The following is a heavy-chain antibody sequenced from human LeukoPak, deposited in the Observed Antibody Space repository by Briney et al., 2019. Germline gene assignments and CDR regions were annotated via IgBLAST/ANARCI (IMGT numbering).Heavy chain of an antibody. CDR2: IIPIFGTA. CDR1: GGTFSSYA. V-gene: IGHV1-69*05. Sequence: SVKVSCKASGGTFSSYAISWVRQAPGQGLEWMGRIIPIFGTANYAQKFQGRVTMTKDTSISTAYMELSSLRSEDTAVYYCARDLSGYSDYYFDYWGQGTLVPVSS. CDR3: ARDLSGYSDYYFDY. D-gene: IGHD3-3*01. J-gene: IGHJ4*02.